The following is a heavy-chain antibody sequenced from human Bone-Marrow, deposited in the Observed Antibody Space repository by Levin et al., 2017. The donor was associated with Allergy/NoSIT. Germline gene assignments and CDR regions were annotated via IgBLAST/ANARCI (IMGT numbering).Heavy chain of an antibody. CDR2: IYYIGNT. CDR1: GGSISRSPYY. D-gene: IGHD1-14*01. CDR3: AREGTPQSWDY. Sequence: SETLSLTCTVSGGSISRSPYYWVWIRQPPGKGLEWIGSIYYIGNTYYNPSLKSRATISVDTSKNQFSLKLSSVTAADSAVYYCAREGTPQSWDYWGQGTLVTVSS. V-gene: IGHV4-39*07. J-gene: IGHJ4*01.